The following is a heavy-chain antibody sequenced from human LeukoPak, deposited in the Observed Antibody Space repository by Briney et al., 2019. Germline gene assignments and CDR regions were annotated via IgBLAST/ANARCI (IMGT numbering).Heavy chain of an antibody. CDR1: GGSISNNNYY. CDR2: IYYSGST. D-gene: IGHD3-22*01. V-gene: IGHV4-39*01. CDR3: ARRSYYDSSGYYYY. J-gene: IGHJ4*02. Sequence: PSETLSLTCTVSGGSISNNNYYWGWIRQPPGKGLEWIGTIYYSGSTYYNSSLKSRVTISVDTSRNQFSLKLSSVTAADTAVYYCARRSYYDSSGYYYYWGQGTLVTVSS.